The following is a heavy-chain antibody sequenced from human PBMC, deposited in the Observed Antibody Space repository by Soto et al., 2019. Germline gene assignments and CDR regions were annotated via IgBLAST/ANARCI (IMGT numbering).Heavy chain of an antibody. CDR2: ISYDGSNK. J-gene: IGHJ4*02. Sequence: QVQLVESGGGVVQPGRSLRLSCAASGFTFSSYGMHWVRQAPGKGLEWVAVISYDGSNKYYADSVKGRFTISRDNSKNTLYLQMNSLRAEDTAVYYCVLDGLTNHLHPSVVVITGIDYWGQGNLVTVSS. V-gene: IGHV3-30*03. CDR3: VLDGLTNHLHPSVVVITGIDY. D-gene: IGHD3-22*01. CDR1: GFTFSSYG.